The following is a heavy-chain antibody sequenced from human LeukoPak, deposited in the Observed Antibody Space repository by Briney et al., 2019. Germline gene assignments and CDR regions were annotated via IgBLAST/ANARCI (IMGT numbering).Heavy chain of an antibody. J-gene: IGHJ4*02. V-gene: IGHV4-38-2*02. CDR2: IYHSGST. D-gene: IGHD1-26*01. CDR3: ARDRMGGSYYGAGRYFDY. Sequence: SEILSLTCTVSGYSISSGYYWGWIRQPPGNGLEWIGSIYHSGSTYYNPSLKSRVTISVDTSKNQFSLKLSSVTAADTAVYYCARDRMGGSYYGAGRYFDYWGQGTLVTVSS. CDR1: GYSISSGYY.